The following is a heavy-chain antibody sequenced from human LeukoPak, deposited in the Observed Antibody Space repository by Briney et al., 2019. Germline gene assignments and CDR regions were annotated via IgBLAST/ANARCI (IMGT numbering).Heavy chain of an antibody. CDR1: GYTFTGYY. Sequence: GASVKVSCKASGYTFTGYYMHWVRQAPGQGLEWMGWINPNSGGTNYAQKFQGRVTMTRDTSISTAYMELSRLRSDDTAVYYCASLSYSSGWDNWFDPWGQGTLVTVSS. CDR2: INPNSGGT. D-gene: IGHD6-19*01. J-gene: IGHJ5*02. CDR3: ASLSYSSGWDNWFDP. V-gene: IGHV1-2*02.